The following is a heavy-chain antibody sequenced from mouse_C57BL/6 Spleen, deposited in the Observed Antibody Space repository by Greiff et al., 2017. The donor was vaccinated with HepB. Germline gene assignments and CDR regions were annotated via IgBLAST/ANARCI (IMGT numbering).Heavy chain of an antibody. CDR1: GYTFTSYG. V-gene: IGHV1-81*01. J-gene: IGHJ2*01. CDR2: IYPRSGNT. D-gene: IGHD1-1*01. Sequence: VKLQESGAELARPGASVKLSCKASGYTFTSYGISWVKQRTGQGLEWIGEIYPRSGNTYYNEKFKGKATLTADKSSSTAYMELRSLTSEDSAVYFGARKERITTVVDYWGQGTTLTVSS. CDR3: ARKERITTVVDY.